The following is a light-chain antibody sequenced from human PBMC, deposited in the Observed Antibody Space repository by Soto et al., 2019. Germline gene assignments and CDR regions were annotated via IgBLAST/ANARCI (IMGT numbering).Light chain of an antibody. CDR3: QQFGSSGFT. CDR1: QTVASSH. V-gene: IGKV3-20*01. CDR2: GAS. J-gene: IGKJ3*01. Sequence: EIVLAQSPGTLSLSPGERATLSCRASQTVASSHFAWYQQNPGQAHRLLIYGASRRASGITDRFSGSGSGTDFTLTISRLEPEDFAVYYCQQFGSSGFTFGPGTKVDTK.